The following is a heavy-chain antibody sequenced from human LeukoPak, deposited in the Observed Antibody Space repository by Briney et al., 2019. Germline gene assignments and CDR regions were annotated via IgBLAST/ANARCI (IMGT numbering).Heavy chain of an antibody. CDR3: AGDPRRYYGSGSYYASFYIDY. V-gene: IGHV3-21*01. CDR2: ISSTRSYI. CDR1: GFTFSSYR. D-gene: IGHD3-10*01. J-gene: IGHJ4*02. Sequence: MTAGSLRLSCAASGFTFSSYRMHWVRQAPGQGLEWVSSISSTRSYIYYADSVNGRLPISRDHAKNSLFLHMTSLRAEDTAVYYCAGDPRRYYGSGSYYASFYIDYWGQGDLVTVSS.